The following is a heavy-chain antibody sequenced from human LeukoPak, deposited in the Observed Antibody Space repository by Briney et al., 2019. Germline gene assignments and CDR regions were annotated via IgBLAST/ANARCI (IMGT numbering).Heavy chain of an antibody. J-gene: IGHJ3*02. CDR3: AVLTVVTASPRAFDI. CDR1: GFTFSSYS. Sequence: GGSLRLSCAASGFTFSSYSMNWVRQAPGKGLELVSSISSSSSYIYYADSVKGRFTISRDNAKNSLYLQMNSLRAEDTAVYYCAVLTVVTASPRAFDIWGQGTMVTVSS. D-gene: IGHD2-21*02. CDR2: ISSSSSYI. V-gene: IGHV3-21*01.